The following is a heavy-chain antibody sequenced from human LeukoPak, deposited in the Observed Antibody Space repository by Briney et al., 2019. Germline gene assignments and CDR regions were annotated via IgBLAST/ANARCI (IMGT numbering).Heavy chain of an antibody. Sequence: GGSLRLSCAASGFTFSSYGMSWVRQAPGKGLEWVSAISGSGGSTYYADSVKGRFTISRDNSKNTLYLQMNSLRAEDTAVYYCARDERGVYCSSTSCYAPYYYYMDVWGKGTTVTISS. CDR3: ARDERGVYCSSTSCYAPYYYYMDV. CDR2: ISGSGGST. V-gene: IGHV3-23*01. D-gene: IGHD2-2*01. CDR1: GFTFSSYG. J-gene: IGHJ6*03.